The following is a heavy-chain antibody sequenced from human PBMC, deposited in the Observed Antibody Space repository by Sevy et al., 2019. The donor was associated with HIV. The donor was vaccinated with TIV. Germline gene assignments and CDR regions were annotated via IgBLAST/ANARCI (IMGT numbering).Heavy chain of an antibody. V-gene: IGHV1-69*13. CDR2: IIPIFGTA. Sequence: ASVKVSCKASGGTFSSYAISWVRQAPGQGLAWMGGIIPIFGTANYAQKFQGRVTITADESTSTAYMELSSLRSEDTAVYYCARVRGYYGSGSPYYFDYWGQGTLVTVSS. D-gene: IGHD3-10*01. CDR3: ARVRGYYGSGSPYYFDY. J-gene: IGHJ4*02. CDR1: GGTFSSYA.